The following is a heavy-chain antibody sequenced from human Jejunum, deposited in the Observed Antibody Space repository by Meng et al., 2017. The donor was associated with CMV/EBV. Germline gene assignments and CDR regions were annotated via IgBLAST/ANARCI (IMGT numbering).Heavy chain of an antibody. CDR1: SPAYY. V-gene: IGHV4-30-4*08. CDR3: ARVEGYCGGDGCHNWIDP. J-gene: IGHJ5*02. D-gene: IGHD2-21*02. Sequence: SPAYYWGWVRQTPQKGLEWVGYIHSRGNAFYNPSLRSRVTMSLETSKNQFSMHLASVTAADTAVYSCARVEGYCGGDGCHNWIDPWGQGTLVTVSS. CDR2: IHSRGNA.